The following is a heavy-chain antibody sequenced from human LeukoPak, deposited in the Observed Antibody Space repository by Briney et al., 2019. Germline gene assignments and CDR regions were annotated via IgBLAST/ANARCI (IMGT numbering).Heavy chain of an antibody. D-gene: IGHD2-2*02. CDR2: IYPSDSDT. Sequence: GESLKISGKGSGYSFSNNWIAWVRQMPGKGLEWMGVIYPSDSDTRYSPSFRGQVSISADKSVNTAFLQWSGLKASDTATYYCARGYCSTNSCYKFDYWGQGTLVTVSS. V-gene: IGHV5-51*01. J-gene: IGHJ4*02. CDR3: ARGYCSTNSCYKFDY. CDR1: GYSFSNNW.